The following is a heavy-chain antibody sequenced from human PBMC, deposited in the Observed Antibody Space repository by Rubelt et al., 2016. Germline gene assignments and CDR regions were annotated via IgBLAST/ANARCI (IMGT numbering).Heavy chain of an antibody. Sequence: SMHWVRQAPGKGLEWMGGFDPEDGETIYAQKFQGRVTMTEDTSTDTAYMELSSLRSEDTAVYYCATPTLRGYFDYWGQGTLVTVSS. CDR2: FDPEDGET. CDR1: S. V-gene: IGHV1-24*01. J-gene: IGHJ4*02. CDR3: ATPTLRGYFDY. D-gene: IGHD2-8*01.